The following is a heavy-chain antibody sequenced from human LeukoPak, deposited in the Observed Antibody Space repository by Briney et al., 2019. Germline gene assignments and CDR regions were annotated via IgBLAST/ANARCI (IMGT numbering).Heavy chain of an antibody. CDR1: GFTFSNYA. D-gene: IGHD2-15*01. CDR2: ISGSGGST. Sequence: GGSLRLSCAASGFTFSNYAMSWVRQAPGKGLECVSGISGSGGSTYYADSVKGRFTISRDNSKNTLYLQMNSLRAEDTAIYYCAKGCGGSFYSGFDYWGQGTLVTVSS. J-gene: IGHJ4*02. V-gene: IGHV3-23*01. CDR3: AKGCGGSFYSGFDY.